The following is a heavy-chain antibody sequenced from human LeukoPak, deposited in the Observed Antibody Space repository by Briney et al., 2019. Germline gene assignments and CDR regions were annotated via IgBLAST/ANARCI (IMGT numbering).Heavy chain of an antibody. Sequence: GASVKVSCKASGYTFTSYGISWVRQAPGQGLEWMGWISAYNGNTNYAQKLQGRVTMTTDTSTSTAYMELRSLRSDDTAVYYCARDRPFITMVRGVTMNDYWGQGTLVTVSS. CDR2: ISAYNGNT. D-gene: IGHD3-10*01. CDR1: GYTFTSYG. CDR3: ARDRPFITMVRGVTMNDY. J-gene: IGHJ4*02. V-gene: IGHV1-18*01.